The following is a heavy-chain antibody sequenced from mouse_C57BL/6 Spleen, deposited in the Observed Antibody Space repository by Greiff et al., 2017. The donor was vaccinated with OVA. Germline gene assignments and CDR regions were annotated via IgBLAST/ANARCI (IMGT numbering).Heavy chain of an antibody. D-gene: IGHD1-1*01. V-gene: IGHV1-15*01. CDR1: GYTFTDYE. Sequence: QVQLKQSGAELVRPGASVTLSCKASGYTFTDYEMHWVKQTPVHGLEWIGAIDPETGGTAYNQKFKGKAILTADKSSSTAYMELRSLTSEDSAVYYCTREGTTVVASYYFDYWGQGTTLTVSS. CDR2: IDPETGGT. J-gene: IGHJ2*01. CDR3: TREGTTVVASYYFDY.